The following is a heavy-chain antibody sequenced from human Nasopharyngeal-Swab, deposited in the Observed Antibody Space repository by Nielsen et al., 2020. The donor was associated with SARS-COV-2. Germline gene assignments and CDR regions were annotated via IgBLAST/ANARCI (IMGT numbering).Heavy chain of an antibody. V-gene: IGHV3-30*18. CDR1: GFTFSSYG. J-gene: IGHJ6*02. D-gene: IGHD3-22*01. CDR2: ISYDGSNK. CDR3: AKNSDSSGYYSGGIDRYYYYCMDV. Sequence: GSLRLSCAASGFTFSSYGMHWVRQAQGKGLEWVAVISYDGSNKYYADSVKGRFTISRDNSKNTLYLQMNSLRAEDTAVYYCAKNSDSSGYYSGGIDRYYYYCMDVWGQGTTVTVSS.